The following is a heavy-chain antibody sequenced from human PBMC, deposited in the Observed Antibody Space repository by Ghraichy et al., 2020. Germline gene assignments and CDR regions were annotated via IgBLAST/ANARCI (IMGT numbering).Heavy chain of an antibody. Sequence: GALRLSCTASGFTFRTYGMSWVRQAPGKGLEWVSAISGSGGTTYYADSLKGRFTVSRDNSKDTLNLQMNSLRVEDTAVYYCVKDVREYTSHFPPYYLVNWGQGTLVTVSS. CDR3: VKDVREYTSHFPPYYLVN. V-gene: IGHV3-23*01. CDR2: ISGSGGTT. J-gene: IGHJ4*02. CDR1: GFTFRTYG. D-gene: IGHD5-18*01.